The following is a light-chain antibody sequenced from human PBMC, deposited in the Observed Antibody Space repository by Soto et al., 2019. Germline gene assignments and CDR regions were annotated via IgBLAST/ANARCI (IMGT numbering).Light chain of an antibody. J-gene: IGLJ1*01. CDR2: GNS. V-gene: IGLV1-40*03. CDR1: SSNFGAGYD. Sequence: QSALTQPPSVSGAPGQRVTVSCTGNSSNFGAGYDVHWYHQLPGTAPKLLISGNSNRPSGVPDRFSGSKSGASASLAITGLQAEDEADYYCQSYDSSLSTYVFGTGTKVTVL. CDR3: QSYDSSLSTYV.